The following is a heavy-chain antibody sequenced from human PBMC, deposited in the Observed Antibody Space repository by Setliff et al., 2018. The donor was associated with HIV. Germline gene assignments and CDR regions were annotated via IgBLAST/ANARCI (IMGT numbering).Heavy chain of an antibody. Sequence: SETLSLTCNVSSSSIRGGGYYWNWIRQHPGKGLEWIGYIYHSGSTYYNPSLKSRVTISVDTSKNQFSLKLSSVTAADTAIYYCARGTPDHEVWYFDLWGRGTLVTVSS. J-gene: IGHJ2*01. CDR1: SSSIRGGGYY. V-gene: IGHV4-31*03. CDR2: IYHSGST. CDR3: ARGTPDHEVWYFDL.